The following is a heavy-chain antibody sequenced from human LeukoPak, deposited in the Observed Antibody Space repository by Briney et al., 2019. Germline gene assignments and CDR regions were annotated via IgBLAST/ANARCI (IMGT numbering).Heavy chain of an antibody. J-gene: IGHJ4*02. Sequence: GGSLRLSCAASGFTFSSYWMHWVRQAPGKGLVRVSRINSDGSSTSYADSVKGRFTISRDNAKNTLYLQMNSLRDEDTAVYYCAKDSHWILFDDWGQGTLVTVSS. CDR2: INSDGSST. V-gene: IGHV3-74*01. CDR3: AKDSHWILFDD. D-gene: IGHD2-2*03. CDR1: GFTFSSYW.